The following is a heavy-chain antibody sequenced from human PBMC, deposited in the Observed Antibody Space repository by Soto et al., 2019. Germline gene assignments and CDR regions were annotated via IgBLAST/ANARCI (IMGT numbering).Heavy chain of an antibody. CDR3: ARGSSGWLPNWFDP. V-gene: IGHV3-48*04. CDR1: GFTFSSYS. Sequence: GGSLRLACAASGFTFSSYSMNWVRQAPGKGLEWVSYITSKSSTIKYADSVKGRFTISRDNAKNSLYLQMNSLRAEDTAVYYCARGSSGWLPNWFDPWGQGTLVTVSS. D-gene: IGHD6-19*01. CDR2: ITSKSSTI. J-gene: IGHJ5*02.